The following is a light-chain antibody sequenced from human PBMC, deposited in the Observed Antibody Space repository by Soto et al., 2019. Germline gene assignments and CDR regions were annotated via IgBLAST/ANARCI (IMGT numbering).Light chain of an antibody. CDR3: PSYGGSNAYVI. J-gene: IGLJ2*01. Sequence: QSVLTQPPSASGSPGQSVTISCTGTSSDVGRYNYVSWYQQHPGKAPKLMIYEGNKRPSGVPDRFSGSKSGNTASLSVSGLQTDDEAHYSCPSYGGSNAYVIFGGGTKLTVL. CDR2: EGN. V-gene: IGLV2-8*01. CDR1: SSDVGRYNY.